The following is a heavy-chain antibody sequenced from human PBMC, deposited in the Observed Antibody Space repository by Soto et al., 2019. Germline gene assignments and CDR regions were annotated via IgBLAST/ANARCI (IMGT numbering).Heavy chain of an antibody. D-gene: IGHD6-13*01. CDR1: GFTFSNHG. Sequence: QVQLVESGGGVVQPGMSLRLSCAASGFTFSNHGMHWVRQAPGKGLEWVALIWFDGSNKYYGDSVKGRVTISRDNSKNTLYLQMNSLRADDTAVYYCVRDWEACSXSSXGDYFYYYGLDVWGQGTTVTVSS. J-gene: IGHJ6*02. CDR3: VRDWEACSXSSXGDYFYYYGLDV. CDR2: IWFDGSNK. V-gene: IGHV3-33*01.